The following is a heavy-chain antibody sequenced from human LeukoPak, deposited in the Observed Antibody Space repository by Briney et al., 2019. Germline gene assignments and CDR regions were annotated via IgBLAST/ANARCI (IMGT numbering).Heavy chain of an antibody. D-gene: IGHD1-14*01. CDR3: ARAPITGTTGY. Sequence: GGSLRLSCAASGFTFSSYSMTWVRQAPGKGLEWVSSISSSSSYIYYADSVKGRFTISRDNAKNSLYLQMNSLRAEDTAVYYCARAPITGTTGYWGQGTLVTVSS. CDR1: GFTFSSYS. V-gene: IGHV3-21*01. CDR2: ISSSSSYI. J-gene: IGHJ4*02.